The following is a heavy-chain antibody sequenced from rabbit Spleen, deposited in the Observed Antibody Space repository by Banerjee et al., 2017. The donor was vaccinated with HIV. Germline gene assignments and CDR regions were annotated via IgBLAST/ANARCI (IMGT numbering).Heavy chain of an antibody. CDR3: ARDGAGGTYFAL. CDR2: IYNGDGTT. CDR1: GFSLSNNYY. J-gene: IGHJ6*01. D-gene: IGHD8-1*01. V-gene: IGHV1S40*01. Sequence: QSLQESGGGLVQPEGSLTLTCTASGFSLSNNYYMCWVRQAPGKGLEWIACIYNGDGTTTYANWAKGRFIISKASSTTVTLQVTSLTAADTATYFCARDGAGGTYFALWGQGTLVTVS.